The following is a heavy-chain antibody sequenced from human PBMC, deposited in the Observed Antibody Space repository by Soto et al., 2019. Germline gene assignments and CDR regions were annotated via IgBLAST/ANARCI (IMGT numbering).Heavy chain of an antibody. Sequence: VASVKVSCKASGYTFTSYGISWVRQAPGQGLEWMGWISAYNGNTNYAQKLQGRVTMTTDTSTSTAYMELRSLRSDDTAVYYCARVGDVEYSSSSDFDYWGQGTLVTVSS. D-gene: IGHD6-6*01. V-gene: IGHV1-18*04. CDR1: GYTFTSYG. CDR3: ARVGDVEYSSSSDFDY. CDR2: ISAYNGNT. J-gene: IGHJ4*02.